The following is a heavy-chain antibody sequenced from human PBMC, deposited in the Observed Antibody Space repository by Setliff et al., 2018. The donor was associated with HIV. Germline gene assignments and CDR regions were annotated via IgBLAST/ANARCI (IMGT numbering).Heavy chain of an antibody. V-gene: IGHV3-30*02. CDR3: AKTQGWHLINY. D-gene: IGHD6-19*01. CDR2: IRNNASNT. J-gene: IGHJ4*02. Sequence: GSLRLSCEASGFTFSDYGMHWVRQAPGKGLEWVTFIRNNASNTYYADSVKGRFTISRDSSKNTLYLQMDSLRTEDTAVYYCAKTQGWHLINYWGPGTLVTVSS. CDR1: GFTFSDYG.